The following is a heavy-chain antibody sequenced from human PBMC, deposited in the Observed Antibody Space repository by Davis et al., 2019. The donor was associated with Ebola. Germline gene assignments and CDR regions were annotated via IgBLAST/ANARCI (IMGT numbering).Heavy chain of an antibody. Sequence: PSETLSLTCTVSGVSISNSAYYWGWVRQPPGMGPEWIGNIFYHGRTFYNPSLESRVTISVDTSKNQFSLKLISVTAADTAVYYCVRHGASGSYNLRDSWFDPWGQGTLVTVSS. V-gene: IGHV4-39*01. J-gene: IGHJ5*02. D-gene: IGHD1-26*01. CDR1: GVSISNSAYY. CDR3: VRHGASGSYNLRDSWFDP. CDR2: IFYHGRT.